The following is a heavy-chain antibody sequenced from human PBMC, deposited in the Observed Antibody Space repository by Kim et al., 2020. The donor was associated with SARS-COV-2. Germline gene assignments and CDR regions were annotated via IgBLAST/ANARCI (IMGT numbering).Heavy chain of an antibody. V-gene: IGHV4-39*01. CDR3: ASESSYSSSGIDY. CDR1: GGSINTNVYY. CDR2: IYHSGST. J-gene: IGHJ4*02. Sequence: SETLSLTCTVSGGSINTNVYYWDWIRQPPGKGLEWIGTIYHSGSTYYNPSLKSRVTISVDMSKNQFSLKLSSVTAADTAVYYCASESSYSSSGIDYWGQGTLVTVSS. D-gene: IGHD6-6*01.